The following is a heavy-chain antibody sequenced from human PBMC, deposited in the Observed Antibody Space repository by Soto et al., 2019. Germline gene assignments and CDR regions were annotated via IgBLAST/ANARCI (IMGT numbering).Heavy chain of an antibody. CDR3: ASARATITGYYYYGMDV. V-gene: IGHV1-69*13. D-gene: IGHD5-12*01. Sequence: SVEVSCKASGGTFSSYAISWVRQAPGQGLEWMGGIIPIFGTANYAQKFQGRVTITADESTSTAYMELSSLRSEDTAVYYCASARATITGYYYYGMDVWGQGTTVTVSS. CDR2: IIPIFGTA. J-gene: IGHJ6*02. CDR1: GGTFSSYA.